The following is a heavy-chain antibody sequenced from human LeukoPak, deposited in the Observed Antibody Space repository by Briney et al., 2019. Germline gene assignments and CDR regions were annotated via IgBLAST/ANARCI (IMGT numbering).Heavy chain of an antibody. CDR3: AKDINNQQLVGYV. D-gene: IGHD6-13*01. CDR1: GSTFSSYG. J-gene: IGHJ6*02. CDR2: ISYDGSNK. V-gene: IGHV3-30*18. Sequence: GGSLRLSCAASGSTFSSYGMHWVRQAPGKGLEWVAVISYDGSNKYYADSVKGRFTISRDNSKNTLYLQMNSLRAEDTAVYYCAKDINNQQLVGYVWGQGTTVTVSS.